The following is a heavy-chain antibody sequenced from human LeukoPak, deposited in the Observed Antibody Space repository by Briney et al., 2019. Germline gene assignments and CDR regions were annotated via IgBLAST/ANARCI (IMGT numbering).Heavy chain of an antibody. J-gene: IGHJ6*02. Sequence: EPSETLSLTCTVSGGSISSYYWSWIRQPPGKGLEWIGYIYYSGSTNYNPSLKSRVTISVDTSKNQFSLELSSVTAADTAVYYCARVNYYYYGMDVWGQGTTVTVSS. CDR3: ARVNYYYYGMDV. CDR2: IYYSGST. V-gene: IGHV4-59*01. CDR1: GGSISSYY.